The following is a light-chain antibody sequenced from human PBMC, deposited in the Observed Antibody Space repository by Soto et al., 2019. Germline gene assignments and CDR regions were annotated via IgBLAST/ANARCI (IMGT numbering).Light chain of an antibody. V-gene: IGLV2-14*01. J-gene: IGLJ1*01. CDR1: SSDVGGYNY. CDR2: GVS. CDR3: VSYTSSIAWV. Sequence: QCALTQPASVSGSPGQSVTISCTGTSSDVGGYNYVSWFQQHPGKAPKFMIYGVSNRPSGVSNRFSGSKSGNTASLTISGLQAEDEADYYCVSYTSSIAWVFGTGTKVTVL.